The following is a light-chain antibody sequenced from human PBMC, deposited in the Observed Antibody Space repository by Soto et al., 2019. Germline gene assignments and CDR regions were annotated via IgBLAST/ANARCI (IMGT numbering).Light chain of an antibody. CDR2: GPS. J-gene: IGKJ1*01. Sequence: IVMTQSPGTLSVSPGEMATLSFRAIQSIGSNLAWYQHKPVQSPRLLIYGPSSRANGIPERFSGSASGTDLTPTTRRLEPEDFELHYCQQYGGSPRKFGQATKVDI. V-gene: IGKV3-20*01. CDR1: QSIGSN. CDR3: QQYGGSPRK.